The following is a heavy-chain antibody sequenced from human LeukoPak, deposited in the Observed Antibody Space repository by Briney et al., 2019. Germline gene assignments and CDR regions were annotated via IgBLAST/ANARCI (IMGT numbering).Heavy chain of an antibody. Sequence: ASVKVSCKGSGYTLSNHAFSWVRQAPGQGLEWMGWISADNGNTNHAQKFQGRVTMTTDTSTSTAYMELRSLRSDDTAVYYCALMVATEAPDYWGQETLVTVSS. CDR1: GYTLSNHA. CDR3: ALMVATEAPDY. CDR2: ISADNGNT. J-gene: IGHJ4*02. V-gene: IGHV1-18*04. D-gene: IGHD5-12*01.